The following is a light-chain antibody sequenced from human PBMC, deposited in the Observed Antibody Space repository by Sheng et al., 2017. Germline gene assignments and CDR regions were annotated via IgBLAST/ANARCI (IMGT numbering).Light chain of an antibody. Sequence: DIRMTQSPSTLSASVGDRVTITCRASESMSYWLAWYQQKPGKAPKLLIYKASALESGVPSRFSGSGSRTEFTLTISSLQPDDFATYYCQQYQSYPHTFGQGTKLEI. J-gene: IGKJ2*01. CDR3: QQYQSYPHT. V-gene: IGKV1-5*03. CDR2: KAS. CDR1: ESMSYW.